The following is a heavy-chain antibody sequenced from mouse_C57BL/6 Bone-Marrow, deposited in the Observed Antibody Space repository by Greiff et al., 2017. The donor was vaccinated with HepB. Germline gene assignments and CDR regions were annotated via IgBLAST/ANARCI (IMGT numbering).Heavy chain of an antibody. D-gene: IGHD1-1*01. CDR1: GYTFPGYW. Sequence: QVQLKESGAELMKPGASVKLSCKATGYTFPGYWIGWVKQRPGHGLEWIGEILPGSGSTNYNEKFKGKATFTAATSSKKGDRKRSRRTTEDSAREYCARDYGSSPAWFAYWGQGTLVTV. CDR3: ARDYGSSPAWFAY. V-gene: IGHV1-9*01. CDR2: ILPGSGST. J-gene: IGHJ3*01.